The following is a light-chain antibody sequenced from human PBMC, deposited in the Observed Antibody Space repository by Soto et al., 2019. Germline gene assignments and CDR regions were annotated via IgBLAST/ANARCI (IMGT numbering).Light chain of an antibody. Sequence: DIQMTQSPSSLSASVGDRVTLTCRASQSISSYLNWYQQKPGKAPKLLIYAASSLQSGVPSRFSGSGSGTDFTLTISSLQPEDFATYYCQLSYSTPLTFGGGTKVEIK. CDR3: QLSYSTPLT. V-gene: IGKV1-39*01. CDR2: AAS. J-gene: IGKJ4*01. CDR1: QSISSY.